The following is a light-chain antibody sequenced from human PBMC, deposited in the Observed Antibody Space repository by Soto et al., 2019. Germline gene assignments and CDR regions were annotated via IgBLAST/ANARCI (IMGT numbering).Light chain of an antibody. CDR1: QSVSSY. Sequence: PGERAPLSCRASQSVSSYLAWYQQKPGQAPRLLIYDASNRATGIPARFSGSGSGTDFTLTISSLEPEDSGVYYCQQRINWPLTFGGGTKVDI. V-gene: IGKV3-11*01. CDR2: DAS. J-gene: IGKJ4*01. CDR3: QQRINWPLT.